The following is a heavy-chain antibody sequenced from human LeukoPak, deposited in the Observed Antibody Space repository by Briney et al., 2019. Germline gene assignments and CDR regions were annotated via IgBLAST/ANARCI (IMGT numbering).Heavy chain of an antibody. D-gene: IGHD3-3*01. V-gene: IGHV1-8*03. Sequence: ASVKVSCKASGYTFTSYDINWVRQAPGQGLEWMGWMNPNSGNTGYAQKFQVRVTITRKTSISTAYMELSSLRSEDTAVYYCARGLRVFWSALSNWGQGTLVTVSS. J-gene: IGHJ4*02. CDR1: GYTFTSYD. CDR2: MNPNSGNT. CDR3: ARGLRVFWSALSN.